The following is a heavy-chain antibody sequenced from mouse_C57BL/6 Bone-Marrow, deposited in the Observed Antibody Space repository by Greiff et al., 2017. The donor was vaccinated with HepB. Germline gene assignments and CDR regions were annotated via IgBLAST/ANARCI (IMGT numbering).Heavy chain of an antibody. J-gene: IGHJ4*01. CDR3: ARDAVYGSSYGYAMDY. V-gene: IGHV1-4*01. Sequence: SGAELARPGASVKMSCKASGYTFTSYTMHWVKQRPGQGLEWIGYINPSSGYTKYNQKFKDKATLTADKSSSTAYMQLSSLTSEDSAVYYCARDAVYGSSYGYAMDYWGQGTSVTVSS. D-gene: IGHD1-1*01. CDR1: GYTFTSYT. CDR2: INPSSGYT.